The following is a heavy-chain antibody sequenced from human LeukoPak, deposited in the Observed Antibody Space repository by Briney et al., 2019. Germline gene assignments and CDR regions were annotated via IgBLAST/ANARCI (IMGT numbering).Heavy chain of an antibody. CDR1: GGSISSYY. Sequence: SETLSLTCTVSGGSISSYYWSWNRQPPGKGLEWIGYIYYSGSTNYNPSLKSRVTISVDTSKNQFSLKLSSVTAADTAVYYCARRTKYYYDSSGYYDDAFDIWGQGTMVTVSS. CDR2: IYYSGST. V-gene: IGHV4-59*08. CDR3: ARRTKYYYDSSGYYDDAFDI. D-gene: IGHD3-22*01. J-gene: IGHJ3*02.